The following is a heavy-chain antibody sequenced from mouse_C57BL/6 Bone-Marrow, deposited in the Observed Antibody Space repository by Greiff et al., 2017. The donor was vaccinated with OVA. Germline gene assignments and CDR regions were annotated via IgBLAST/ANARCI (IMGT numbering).Heavy chain of an antibody. CDR2: INPNNGGT. V-gene: IGHV1-26*01. J-gene: IGHJ4*01. Sequence: VQLKQSGPELVKPGASVKISCKASGYTFTDYYMNWVKQSHGKSLEWIGDINPNNGGTSYNQKFKGKATLTVDKSSSTAYMELRSLTSEDSAVYYCARGGTTVVMDYWGQGTSVTVSS. CDR1: GYTFTDYY. CDR3: ARGGTTVVMDY. D-gene: IGHD1-1*01.